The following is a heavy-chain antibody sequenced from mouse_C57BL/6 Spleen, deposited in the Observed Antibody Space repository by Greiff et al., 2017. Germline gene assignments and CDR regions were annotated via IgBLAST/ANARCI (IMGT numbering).Heavy chain of an antibody. CDR2: IDPETGGT. J-gene: IGHJ3*01. V-gene: IGHV1-15*01. CDR1: GYTFTDYE. CDR3: TRWRFAY. Sequence: VKLVESGAELVRPGASVTLSCKASGYTFTDYEMHWVKQTPVHGLEWIGAIDPETGGTAYNQKFKGKAILTADKSSSTAYMELRSLTSEDSAVYYCTRWRFAYWGQGTLVTVSA.